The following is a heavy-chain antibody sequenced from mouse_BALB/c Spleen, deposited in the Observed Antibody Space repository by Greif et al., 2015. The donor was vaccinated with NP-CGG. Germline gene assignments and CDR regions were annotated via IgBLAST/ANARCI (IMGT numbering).Heavy chain of an antibody. CDR3: ARSGTRYAMDY. Sequence: EVQLQESGAELVKPGASVKLSCTASGFNIKDTYMHWVKQRPEQGLEWIGRIDPANGNTKYDPKFQGKATITADTSSNTAYLQLSSLTSEDTAVYYCARSGTRYAMDYWGQGTSVTVSS. D-gene: IGHD4-1*01. CDR2: IDPANGNT. J-gene: IGHJ4*01. V-gene: IGHV14-3*02. CDR1: GFNIKDTY.